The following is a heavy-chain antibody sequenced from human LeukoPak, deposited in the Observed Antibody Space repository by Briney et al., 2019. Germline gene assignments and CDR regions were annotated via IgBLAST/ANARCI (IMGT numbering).Heavy chain of an antibody. CDR1: GFTFSTYA. Sequence: GGSLRLSCTASGFTFSTYAISWVRQAPGKGLEWVSAISGSGGSTYYADSVKGRFTISRDNSKNTLYLQMNSLRAEDTAVYYCAKEGTDSSGYYFDYWGQGTLVTVSS. J-gene: IGHJ4*02. V-gene: IGHV3-23*01. CDR2: ISGSGGST. CDR3: AKEGTDSSGYYFDY. D-gene: IGHD3-22*01.